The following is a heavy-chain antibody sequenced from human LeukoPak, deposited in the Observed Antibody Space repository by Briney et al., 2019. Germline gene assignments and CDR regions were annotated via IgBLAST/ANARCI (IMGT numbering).Heavy chain of an antibody. D-gene: IGHD6-19*01. CDR1: GGSISSGGYY. V-gene: IGHV4-31*03. CDR2: IYYSGST. J-gene: IGHJ6*02. CDR3: ARAVAGAYCYGMDV. Sequence: PSQTLSLTCTVSGGSISSGGYYWSWIRQHPGKDLEWIGYIYYSGSTYYNPSLKSRLTISVDTSKNQLSLKLNSVTAADTAVYYCARAVAGAYCYGMDVWGQGTTVTVSS.